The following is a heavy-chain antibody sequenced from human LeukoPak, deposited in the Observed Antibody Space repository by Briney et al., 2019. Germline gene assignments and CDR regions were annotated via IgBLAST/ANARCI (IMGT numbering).Heavy chain of an antibody. V-gene: IGHV3-30*02. CDR1: GFTFSSYG. D-gene: IGHD3-16*01. CDR3: AKSVIPNAYQGTYYMDV. Sequence: PGGSLRLSCAASGFTFSSYGMHWVRQAPGEGLEWVAFIRHDESKTLYADSVKGRFTISRDNSKSTLYLQMSSLRAEDTALYYCAKSVIPNAYQGTYYMDVWGKGTTVAVSS. CDR2: IRHDESKT. J-gene: IGHJ6*03.